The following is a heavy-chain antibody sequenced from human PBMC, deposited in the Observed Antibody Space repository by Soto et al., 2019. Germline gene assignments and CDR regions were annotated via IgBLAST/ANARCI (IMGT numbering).Heavy chain of an antibody. D-gene: IGHD4-17*01. CDR2: IWYDGSNK. CDR3: ARDRDPMTTVTEIGC. J-gene: IGHJ4*02. Sequence: QVQLVESGGGVVQPGRSLRLSCAASGFTFSNYGMHWVRQAPGKGLEWVAVIWYDGSNKYYGDSVKGRFTISRDNSKNTLYLQMNSLRGEDRAVYYCARDRDPMTTVTEIGCWGQGTLVTVSS. CDR1: GFTFSNYG. V-gene: IGHV3-33*01.